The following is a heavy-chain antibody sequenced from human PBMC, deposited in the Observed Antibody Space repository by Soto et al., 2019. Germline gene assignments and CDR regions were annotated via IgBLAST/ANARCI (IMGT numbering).Heavy chain of an antibody. Sequence: KGLEWVSVIYSGGSTYYADSVKGRFTISRDNSKNTLYLQMNSLRAEDTAVYYCASFFFQAEDGIRDVGSVSAFLLNRSSDL. V-gene: IGHV3-53*01. J-gene: IGHJ2*01. CDR2: IYSGGST. CDR3: ASFFFQAEDGIRDVGSVSAFLLNRSSDL. D-gene: IGHD3-9*01.